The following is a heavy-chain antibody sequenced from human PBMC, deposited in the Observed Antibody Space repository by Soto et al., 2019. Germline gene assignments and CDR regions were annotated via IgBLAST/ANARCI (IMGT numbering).Heavy chain of an antibody. CDR1: GGSISSGGYY. CDR2: IYYSGST. D-gene: IGHD3-10*01. V-gene: IGHV4-31*03. CDR3: ARDRLRTMVRGDHCDAFDI. Sequence: SETLSLTCTVSGGSISSGGYYWSWIRQHPGKGLEWIGYIYYSGSTYYNPSLKSRVTISVDTSKNQFSLKLSSVTAADTAVYYCARDRLRTMVRGDHCDAFDIWGQGTVVTVSS. J-gene: IGHJ3*02.